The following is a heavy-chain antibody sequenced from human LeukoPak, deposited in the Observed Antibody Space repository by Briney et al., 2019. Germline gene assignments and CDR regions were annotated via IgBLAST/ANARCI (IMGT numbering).Heavy chain of an antibody. D-gene: IGHD4-17*01. Sequence: GGSLRLSCAASGFTLSSYSMNWVRQAPGKGLEWVSSISSSSSYIYYADSVKGRFTISRDNAKNSLYLQMNSLRAEDTAVYYCAREDYGDKFDPWGQGTLVTVSS. J-gene: IGHJ5*02. CDR2: ISSSSSYI. CDR3: AREDYGDKFDP. V-gene: IGHV3-21*01. CDR1: GFTLSSYS.